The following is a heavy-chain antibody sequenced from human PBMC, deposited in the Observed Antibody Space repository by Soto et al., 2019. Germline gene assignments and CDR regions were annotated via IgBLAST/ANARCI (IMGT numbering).Heavy chain of an antibody. J-gene: IGHJ4*02. CDR2: INADNGKT. Sequence: QVHLVQSGAEVKKPGASVKVSCKASANTFATYAIHWMRLVPGQGLEWMGWINADNGKTKYSQKLQDRFTMTRDTSASTVTMEVTSLRSEDMAVYYCATYDARGFYGYWGQGTLVTVSS. V-gene: IGHV1-3*01. CDR1: ANTFATYA. D-gene: IGHD3-22*01. CDR3: ATYDARGFYGY.